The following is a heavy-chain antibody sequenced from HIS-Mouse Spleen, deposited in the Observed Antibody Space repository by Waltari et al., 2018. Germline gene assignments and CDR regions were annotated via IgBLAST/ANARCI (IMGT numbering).Heavy chain of an antibody. D-gene: IGHD6-13*01. CDR2: MNPNSGNT. V-gene: IGHV1-8*01. J-gene: IGHJ6*02. CDR1: GYTFTSYD. CDR3: ARHSSSWYYYYYGMDV. Sequence: QVQLVQSGAEVKKPGASVKVSCKASGYTFTSYDINWGRQAPGQGLEWMGWMNPNSGNTGYAQKFQGRVTMTRNTSISTAYMELSSLRSEDTAVYYCARHSSSWYYYYYGMDVWGQGTTVTVSS.